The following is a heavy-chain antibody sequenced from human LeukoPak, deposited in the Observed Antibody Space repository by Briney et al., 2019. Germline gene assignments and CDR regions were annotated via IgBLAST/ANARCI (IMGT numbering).Heavy chain of an antibody. J-gene: IGHJ4*02. Sequence: GGSLRLSCEASIFSFDLYDMTWIRQAPGKGLEWVSTICGSGTNKHYADSEKGRFTISRDNDKNMVYLEMNSLRAEDTAIYYCARDPSTLTIRDNYWGRGTLVTVSS. V-gene: IGHV3-23*01. CDR3: ARDPSTLTIRDNY. D-gene: IGHD5-24*01. CDR1: IFSFDLYD. CDR2: ICGSGTNK.